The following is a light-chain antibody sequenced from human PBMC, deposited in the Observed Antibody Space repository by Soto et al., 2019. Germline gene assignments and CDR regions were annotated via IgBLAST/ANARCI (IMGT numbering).Light chain of an antibody. J-gene: IGLJ1*01. Sequence: QSVLTQPPSVSGAPGRTVTISCTGSDSNIGAGFTVHWYQQLPGSAPKLLIYGNTHRPSGVPDRFSGSQSGTSASLAISGLQAEDEADYYCPSYDSGLIAPYVFGTGTKVTVL. CDR2: GNT. CDR3: PSYDSGLIAPYV. CDR1: DSNIGAGFT. V-gene: IGLV1-40*01.